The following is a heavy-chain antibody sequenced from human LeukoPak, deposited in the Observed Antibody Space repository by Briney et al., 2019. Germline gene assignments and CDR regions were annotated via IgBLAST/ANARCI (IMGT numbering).Heavy chain of an antibody. J-gene: IGHJ4*02. V-gene: IGHV3-33*01. D-gene: IGHD3-3*01. CDR1: GFTFSSHA. CDR2: IWYDGSSQ. Sequence: GRSLRLSCAASGFTFSSHAMHWVRQAPGRGLEWVAVIWYDGSSQYYADSVKGRFTISRDNSKNTLYLQMNSLRVEDTAVYYCARDEGVVLVPSYYFGYWGQGTLVTVSS. CDR3: ARDEGVVLVPSYYFGY.